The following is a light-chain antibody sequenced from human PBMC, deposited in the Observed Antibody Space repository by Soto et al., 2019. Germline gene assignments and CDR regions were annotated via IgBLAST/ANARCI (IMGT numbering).Light chain of an antibody. CDR2: GAS. CDR3: QQRSNWIT. J-gene: IGKJ5*01. Sequence: VMTQSPATLTVSPGARATLSCTASHSVRTNVAWYQHKPGRPPSLLISGASTRATGIPARFSGSGSGTDFTLTISSLEPEFFAVYYCQQRSNWITFGQGTRLEIK. V-gene: IGKV3-11*01. CDR1: HSVRTN.